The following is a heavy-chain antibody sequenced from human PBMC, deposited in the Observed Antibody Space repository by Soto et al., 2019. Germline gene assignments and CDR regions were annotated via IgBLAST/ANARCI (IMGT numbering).Heavy chain of an antibody. Sequence: PGGSLRLSCAASRFTVSSNYISWVRQAPGKGLEWVSVIYSGGSTYYADSVKGRFTISRDNSKNTLYLQMSSLRAEDTAVYYCAREAATMVVDYWGQGTLVTVSS. CDR1: RFTVSSNY. D-gene: IGHD2-15*01. CDR2: IYSGGST. V-gene: IGHV3-53*01. CDR3: AREAATMVVDY. J-gene: IGHJ4*02.